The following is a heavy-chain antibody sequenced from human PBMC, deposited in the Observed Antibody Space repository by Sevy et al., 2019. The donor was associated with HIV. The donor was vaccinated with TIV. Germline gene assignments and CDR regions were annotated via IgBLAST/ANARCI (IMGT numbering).Heavy chain of an antibody. D-gene: IGHD5-12*01. CDR1: GFTFINHA. V-gene: IGHV3-30*04. CDR3: ARDLNSGYANYYYYGMDV. J-gene: IGHJ6*02. Sequence: GSLRLSCAASGFTFINHAMHWVRQAPGKGLEWVTVISNDGSNKYYADSVKGRFTISRDTSKSTVYLQMDSLRAEDTAVYYCARDLNSGYANYYYYGMDVWGQGTTVTVSS. CDR2: ISNDGSNK.